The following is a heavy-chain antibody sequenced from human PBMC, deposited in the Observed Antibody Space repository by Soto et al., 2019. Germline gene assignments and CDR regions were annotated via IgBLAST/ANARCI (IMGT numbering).Heavy chain of an antibody. J-gene: IGHJ4*02. Sequence: GALRLSCAASEFTFSYYAMTWVRQAPGKGLEWVSLITGSGVTTYYADSVKGRFTIARDNSKNTLYLQMNSLRAGDTAIYYCARARPPHFTVVFDYWGQGTLVTVSS. V-gene: IGHV3-23*01. CDR1: EFTFSYYA. CDR2: ITGSGVTT. D-gene: IGHD4-17*01. CDR3: ARARPPHFTVVFDY.